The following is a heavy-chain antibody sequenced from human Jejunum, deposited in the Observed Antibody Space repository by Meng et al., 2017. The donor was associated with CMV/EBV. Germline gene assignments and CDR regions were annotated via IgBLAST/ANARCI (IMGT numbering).Heavy chain of an antibody. CDR3: ARGEDSSLDY. J-gene: IGHJ4*02. Sequence: QSPQSGPGLVKPSQTLSLACAISGDSVSSNTVAWNWIRLSPSRGLEWLGRTYYRSKWYSEYTVSVRSRISITPDTSKNQFSLQLTSVTPDDTAVYYCARGEDSSLDYWGQGTLVTVSS. D-gene: IGHD6-13*01. CDR2: TYYRSKWYS. CDR1: GDSVSSNTVA. V-gene: IGHV6-1*01.